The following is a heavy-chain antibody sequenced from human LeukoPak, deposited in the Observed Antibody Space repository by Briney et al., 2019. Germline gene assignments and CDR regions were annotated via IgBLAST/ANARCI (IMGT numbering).Heavy chain of an antibody. CDR1: GFTVSSNY. D-gene: IGHD6-6*01. CDR3: VRARDPLHIDL. CDR2: IYSGDST. Sequence: GGSLRLSCAASGFTVSSNYMSWVRQAPGKGLEWVSVIYSGDSTCYADSVKGRFTISRDNSKNTLYLLLTSLRVEDTAVYYCVRARDPLHIDLWGQGPWSPSPQ. J-gene: IGHJ5*02. V-gene: IGHV3-53*01.